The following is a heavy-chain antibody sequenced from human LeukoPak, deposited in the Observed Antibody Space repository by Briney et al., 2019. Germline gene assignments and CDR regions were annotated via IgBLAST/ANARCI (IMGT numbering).Heavy chain of an antibody. D-gene: IGHD3-22*01. J-gene: IGHJ4*02. Sequence: GGSLRLSCAASGFTFSSYSMNWVRQAPGKGLEWVSSISSSSSYIYYADSVKGRFTISRDNAKNSLYLQMNSLRAEDTAVYYCARDNRAILSGYYDSSGYYYFDYWGQGTLVTVSS. CDR3: ARDNRAILSGYYDSSGYYYFDY. CDR2: ISSSSSYI. V-gene: IGHV3-21*04. CDR1: GFTFSSYS.